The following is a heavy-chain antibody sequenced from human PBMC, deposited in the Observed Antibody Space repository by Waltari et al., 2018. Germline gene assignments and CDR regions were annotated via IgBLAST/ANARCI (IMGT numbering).Heavy chain of an antibody. Sequence: QVQLVQSGAEVKKPGASVKVSCKASGYTFTSYAMHWVRQAPGQRLKWMGWINAGNGNTKYSQKFQGRVTITRDTSASTAYMELSSLRSEDTAVYYCARPLIWSQYFQHWGQGTLVTVSS. CDR1: GYTFTSYA. CDR2: INAGNGNT. CDR3: ARPLIWSQYFQH. V-gene: IGHV1-3*01. D-gene: IGHD2-8*02. J-gene: IGHJ1*01.